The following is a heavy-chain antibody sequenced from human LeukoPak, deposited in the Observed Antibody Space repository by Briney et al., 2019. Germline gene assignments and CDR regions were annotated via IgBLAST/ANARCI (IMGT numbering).Heavy chain of an antibody. J-gene: IGHJ4*02. CDR3: ARVGLRLTGLDY. Sequence: SETLSLTCAVYGGSFSGYYWSWIRQPPGKGLEWIGEINHSGSTNYNPSLKSRVTISVDTSKNQFSLKLSSVTAADTAVYYCARVGLRLTGLDYWGQGTLVTVSS. D-gene: IGHD7-27*01. V-gene: IGHV4-34*01. CDR1: GGSFSGYY. CDR2: INHSGST.